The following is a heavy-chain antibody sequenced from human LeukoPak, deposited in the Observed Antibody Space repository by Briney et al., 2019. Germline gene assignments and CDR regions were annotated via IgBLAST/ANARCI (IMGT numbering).Heavy chain of an antibody. CDR1: GFAFSNFA. V-gene: IGHV3-23*01. CDR2: MSGSGDGT. J-gene: IGHJ4*02. Sequence: GGSLRLSCAASGFAFSNFAMSWVRQAPGKGLEWVSAMSGSGDGTYYADSVKGRFTISRDNSMNTLYLQMNSLRAEDTAVYYCAKGYCSSTSCSPDYWGQGTLVTVSS. CDR3: AKGYCSSTSCSPDY. D-gene: IGHD2-2*01.